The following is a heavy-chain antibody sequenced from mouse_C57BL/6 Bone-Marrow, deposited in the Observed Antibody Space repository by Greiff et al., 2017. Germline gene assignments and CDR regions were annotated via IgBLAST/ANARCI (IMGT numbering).Heavy chain of an antibody. CDR2: SRNKANDYTT. CDR1: GFTFSDFY. CDR3: ARDAGPSQRYAMDY. Sequence: EVKVVESGGGLVQSGRSLRLSCATSGFTFSDFYMEWVRQAPGKGLEWIAASRNKANDYTTEYSASVKGRFIVSRDTSQSILYLQMNALRAEDTAIYYCARDAGPSQRYAMDYWGQGTSVTVSS. V-gene: IGHV7-1*01. J-gene: IGHJ4*01.